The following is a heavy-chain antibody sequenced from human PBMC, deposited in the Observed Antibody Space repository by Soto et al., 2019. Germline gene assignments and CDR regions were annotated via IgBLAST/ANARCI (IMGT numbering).Heavy chain of an antibody. V-gene: IGHV4-30-4*01. CDR3: ARWDRGSYYFDY. Sequence: QVQLQESGPGLVKPSQTLSLTCTVSGCSISSGDYYWSWIRQPPGKGLEWIGYIYYSGSSYYNPSLKRRVTISVDTSKNQFSLKLSSVTAADTVVYYCARWDRGSYYFDYWGQGTLVTVSS. J-gene: IGHJ4*02. CDR2: IYYSGSS. D-gene: IGHD1-26*01. CDR1: GCSISSGDYY.